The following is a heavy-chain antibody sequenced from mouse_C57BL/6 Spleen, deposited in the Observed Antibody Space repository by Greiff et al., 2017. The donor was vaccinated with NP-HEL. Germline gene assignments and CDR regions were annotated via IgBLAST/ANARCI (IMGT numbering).Heavy chain of an antibody. CDR3: ARSLYDYGGEEYYFDY. CDR2: IYPNSGGN. CDR1: GYTFTDYY. V-gene: IGHV1-34*01. D-gene: IGHD2-4*01. J-gene: IGHJ2*01. Sequence: EVQLQQSGPELVKPGASVKMSCKASGYTFTDYYMHWVKQSPGKSLEWIGYIYPNSGGNGYNQKFKGKATLTVGKSSSTAYMELRSLTSEDSAVYYCARSLYDYGGEEYYFDYWGQGTTLTVSS.